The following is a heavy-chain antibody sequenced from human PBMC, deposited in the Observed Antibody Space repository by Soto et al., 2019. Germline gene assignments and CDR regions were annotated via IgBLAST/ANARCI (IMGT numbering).Heavy chain of an antibody. D-gene: IGHD1-1*01. Sequence: QVQLVESGGGVVQPGMSLRLSGAASGFTFRTYGLHWVRQAPGKGLEWVAVVSNDGNYKKYADSVQGRFAISRDNSKNTLELQMNSLTAEDTALYYCAKDVGNNGVGHWGQGSLVSVAT. V-gene: IGHV3-30*18. CDR1: GFTFRTYG. CDR2: VSNDGNYK. J-gene: IGHJ4*02. CDR3: AKDVGNNGVGH.